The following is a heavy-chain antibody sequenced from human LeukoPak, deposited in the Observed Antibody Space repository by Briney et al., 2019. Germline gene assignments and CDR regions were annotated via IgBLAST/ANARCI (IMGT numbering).Heavy chain of an antibody. J-gene: IGHJ3*01. CDR3: VKVPRSGCCAFDV. CDR2: ISYDGSNT. Sequence: GGSLRLSCAASGFTFSSYGMHWVRQAPGKGLEWVAIISYDGSNTNSVDAVKGRFTISRDNSKNTLYLQMNSLRAEDTAMYYCVKVPRSGCCAFDVWGQGTMVTVSS. V-gene: IGHV3-30*18. CDR1: GFTFSSYG. D-gene: IGHD6-19*01.